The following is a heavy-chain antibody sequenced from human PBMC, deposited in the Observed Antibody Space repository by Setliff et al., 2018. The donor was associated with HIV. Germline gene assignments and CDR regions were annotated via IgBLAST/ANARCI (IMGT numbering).Heavy chain of an antibody. CDR3: TTDRFV. D-gene: IGHD3-16*01. CDR1: GFTFDDYG. V-gene: IGHV3-15*01. CDR2: IKSKRDGGTI. J-gene: IGHJ4*02. Sequence: GGSLRLSCAASGFTFDDYGMSWVRQAPGKGLEWLGRIKSKRDGGTIDYTAPVKGRFTISRDDSKNTLYLEMNNLKTEDTAVYYCTTDRFVWGQGTLVTVSS.